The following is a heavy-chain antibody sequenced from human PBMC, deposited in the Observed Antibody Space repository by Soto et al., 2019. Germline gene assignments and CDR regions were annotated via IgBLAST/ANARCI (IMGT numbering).Heavy chain of an antibody. V-gene: IGHV3-23*01. CDR2: ISGSGGTT. Sequence: GGSLRLSCAASGFTFSSYAMSWVRQAPGKGQEWVSAISGSGGTTYYADSVKGRFTISRDNSKNTLYLQMNSLRAEDTAVYYCVKRRVPVEMATFLGYWGEGILITV. CDR1: GFTFSSYA. D-gene: IGHD3-3*02. J-gene: IGHJ4*02. CDR3: VKRRVPVEMATFLGY.